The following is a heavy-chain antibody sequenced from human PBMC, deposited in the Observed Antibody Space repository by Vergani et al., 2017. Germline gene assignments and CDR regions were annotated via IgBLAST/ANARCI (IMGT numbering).Heavy chain of an antibody. CDR1: GGTFSSYA. CDR2: IIPIFGIA. CDR3: ARGLETYYDFSGSATHLDY. V-gene: IGHV1-69*17. J-gene: IGHJ4*02. Sequence: QVQLVQSGAEVKKPGSSVKVSCKASGGTFSSYAISWVRQAPGQGLEWMGGIIPIFGIANYAQKFQGRVTITADKSTSTAYMELSSLRSEDTAVYYCARGLETYYDFSGSATHLDYWGQGTLVTVSS. D-gene: IGHD3-3*01.